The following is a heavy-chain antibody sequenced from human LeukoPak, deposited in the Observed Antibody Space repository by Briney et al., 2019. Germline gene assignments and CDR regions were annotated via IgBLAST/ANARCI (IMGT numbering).Heavy chain of an antibody. CDR2: ISGSGGST. D-gene: IGHD6-19*01. CDR3: AKDSSGWYTRSDYFDY. J-gene: IGHJ4*02. Sequence: GGSLRLSCAASGFTFSSYAMSWVRQAPGKGLEWVSAISGSGGSTYYADSVKGRFTISRDNSKNTLYLQMNSLRAEDTAVYYCAKDSSGWYTRSDYFDYWGQGTLVTVSS. V-gene: IGHV3-23*01. CDR1: GFTFSSYA.